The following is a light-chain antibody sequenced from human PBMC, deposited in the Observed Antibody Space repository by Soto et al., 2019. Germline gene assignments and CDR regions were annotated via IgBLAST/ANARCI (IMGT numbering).Light chain of an antibody. CDR3: QHYGSSPLTT. CDR2: GAS. V-gene: IGKV3-20*01. CDR1: QSFNSIY. J-gene: IGKJ4*01. Sequence: EIVLTQSPGTLSLSPGERATLSCRASQSFNSIYLAWYQHKPGQAPRLLIYGASSRATGIPDRVSGSGSGEDFSLTISRLEPEDFAIYYCQHYGSSPLTTFGGGTKVEI.